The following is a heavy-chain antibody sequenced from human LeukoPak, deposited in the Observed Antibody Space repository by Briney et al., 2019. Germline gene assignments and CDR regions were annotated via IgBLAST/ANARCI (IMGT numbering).Heavy chain of an antibody. CDR3: ARVVGQWLVRAHNWFDP. CDR2: IYHSGST. Sequence: SETLSLTCAVSGGSISSSNWWSWVRQPPGKGLEWIGEIYHSGSTNYNPSLKSRVTISVDKSKNQFSLKLSSVTAADTAVYYCARVVGQWLVRAHNWFDPWGQGTLVTVSS. D-gene: IGHD6-19*01. V-gene: IGHV4-4*02. J-gene: IGHJ5*02. CDR1: GGSISSSNW.